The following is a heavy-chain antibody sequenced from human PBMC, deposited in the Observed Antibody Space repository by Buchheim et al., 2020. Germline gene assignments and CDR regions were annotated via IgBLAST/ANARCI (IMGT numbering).Heavy chain of an antibody. J-gene: IGHJ4*02. Sequence: QVQLVESGGGVVQPGRSLRLSCAASGFTFSSYGMHWVRQAPGKGLEWVAVISYDGSNKYYADSVKGRFTISRDNSKNTLYLQMNSLRAEDTAVYYCATLDGYNPTGFDYWGQGTL. V-gene: IGHV3-30*03. CDR1: GFTFSSYG. CDR3: ATLDGYNPTGFDY. D-gene: IGHD5-24*01. CDR2: ISYDGSNK.